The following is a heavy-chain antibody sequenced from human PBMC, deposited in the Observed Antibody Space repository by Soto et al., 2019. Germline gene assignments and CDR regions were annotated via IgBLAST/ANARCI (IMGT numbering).Heavy chain of an antibody. CDR3: VNQRGSGKTYYYNMDV. J-gene: IGHJ6*02. V-gene: IGHV3-23*01. CDR1: GFSFNSYG. CDR2: INYNSRAT. D-gene: IGHD3-10*01. Sequence: EVQLLESGGGLVQPGGSLRLSCETSGFSFNSYGMTWVRQAPGMGLEWVAVINYNSRATFHAQFVKGRFTIYRDNSRNTVFLQMDSLRAEDTAVYYCVNQRGSGKTYYYNMDVWGLGTTVIVSS.